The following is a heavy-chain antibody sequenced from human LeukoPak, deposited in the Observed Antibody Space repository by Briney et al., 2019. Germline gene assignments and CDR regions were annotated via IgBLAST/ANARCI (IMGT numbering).Heavy chain of an antibody. V-gene: IGHV3-23*01. Sequence: GGSLRLSCAASGFTFSDYYMSWIRQAPGKGLEWVSAISGSGGSTYYADSVKGRFTISRDNSKNTLYLQMNSLRAEDTAVYYCAAGSDSSGYRSPEYFQHWGQGTLVTVSS. J-gene: IGHJ1*01. CDR1: GFTFSDYY. D-gene: IGHD3-22*01. CDR2: ISGSGGST. CDR3: AAGSDSSGYRSPEYFQH.